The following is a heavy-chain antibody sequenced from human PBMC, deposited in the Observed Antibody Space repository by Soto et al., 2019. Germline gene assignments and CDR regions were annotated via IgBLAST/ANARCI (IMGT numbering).Heavy chain of an antibody. Sequence: PGGSLRLSCAASEFTVSSNYMNWVRQAPGKGLECVSIIYSGGSTYYADSVKGRFIISRDNSKNTLYLQMNSLRADDTSVYYCASRRGYTYGPPDCLGQGTLVTVSS. CDR1: EFTVSSNY. CDR3: ASRRGYTYGPPDC. CDR2: IYSGGST. D-gene: IGHD5-18*01. J-gene: IGHJ4*02. V-gene: IGHV3-53*01.